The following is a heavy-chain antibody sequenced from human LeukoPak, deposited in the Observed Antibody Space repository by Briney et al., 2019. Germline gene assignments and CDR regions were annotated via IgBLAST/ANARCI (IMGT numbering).Heavy chain of an antibody. J-gene: IGHJ3*02. V-gene: IGHV4-39*07. CDR2: IYYSGST. CDR1: GGSISSSSYY. Sequence: SETLSLTCSASGGSISSSSYYWGWIRQPPGKGLEWIGSIYYSGSTYYNPSLKSRVTISVDTSKNQFSLKLSSVTAADTAVYYCARASIGAAALFERAFDIWGQGTMVTVSS. CDR3: ARASIGAAALFERAFDI. D-gene: IGHD6-13*01.